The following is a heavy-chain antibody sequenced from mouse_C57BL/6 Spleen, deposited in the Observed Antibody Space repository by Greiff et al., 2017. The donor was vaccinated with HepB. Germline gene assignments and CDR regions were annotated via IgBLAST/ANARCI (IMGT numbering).Heavy chain of an antibody. CDR3: ARSLYYDYDGGDY. V-gene: IGHV1-53*01. J-gene: IGHJ2*01. CDR1: GYTFTSYW. Sequence: VQLQQPGTELVKPGASVKLSCKASGYTFTSYWMHWVKQRPGQGLEWIGNIIPSNGGTNYNEKFKSKATLTVDKSSSTSYMQLSSLTSEDSAVYYCARSLYYDYDGGDYWGQGTTLTVSS. D-gene: IGHD2-4*01. CDR2: IIPSNGGT.